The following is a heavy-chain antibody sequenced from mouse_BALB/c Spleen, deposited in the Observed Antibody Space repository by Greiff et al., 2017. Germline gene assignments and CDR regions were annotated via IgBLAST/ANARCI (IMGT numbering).Heavy chain of an antibody. D-gene: IGHD1-1*01. V-gene: IGHV14-3*02. CDR3: ARGYYGTGTYFDV. CDR1: GFNIKDTY. J-gene: IGHJ1*01. CDR2: IDPANGNT. Sequence: VQLKQSGAELVKPGASVKLSCTASGFNIKDTYMHWVKQRPEQGLEWIGRIDPANGNTKYDPKFQGKATITADTSSNTAYLQLSSLTSEDTAVYYCARGYYGTGTYFDVWGAGTTVTVSS.